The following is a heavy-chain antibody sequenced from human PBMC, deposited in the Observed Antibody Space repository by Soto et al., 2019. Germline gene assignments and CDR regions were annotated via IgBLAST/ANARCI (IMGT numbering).Heavy chain of an antibody. CDR3: ARVNWNYKRTVDY. D-gene: IGHD1-7*01. Sequence: SETLSLTCTVSGGSISSGGYYWSWVRQHPGKGLEWIGYIYYSGSTYYNPSLKSRVTISVDTSKNQFSLKLSSVTAADTAVYYCARVNWNYKRTVDYWGQGTLVTVSS. J-gene: IGHJ4*02. CDR1: GGSISSGGYY. V-gene: IGHV4-31*03. CDR2: IYYSGST.